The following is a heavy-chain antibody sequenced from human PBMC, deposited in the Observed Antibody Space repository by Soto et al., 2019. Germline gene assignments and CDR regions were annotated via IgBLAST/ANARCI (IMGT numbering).Heavy chain of an antibody. CDR1: GGSISSYY. Sequence: QVQLQESGPGLVKPSETLSLTCTVSGGSISSYYWSWIRQPAGKGLEWIGRIYTSGSTNYNPSLKSRVTMSVDTSKNQFSLKLSSVTAADTAVYYCARVAEVAGTDYYYGMDVWGQGTTVTVSS. V-gene: IGHV4-4*07. J-gene: IGHJ6*02. CDR3: ARVAEVAGTDYYYGMDV. D-gene: IGHD6-19*01. CDR2: IYTSGST.